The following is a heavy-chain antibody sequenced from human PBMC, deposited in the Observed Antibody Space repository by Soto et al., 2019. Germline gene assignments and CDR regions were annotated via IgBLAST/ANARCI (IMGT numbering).Heavy chain of an antibody. CDR1: SGSTSSYY. V-gene: IGHV4-59*08. J-gene: IGHJ4*02. CDR2: IHYSGST. D-gene: IGHD3-3*01. Sequence: SETLSLTCTFSSGSTSSYYWSWIRQPPGKGLEWTGYIHYSGSTKYNPSLKSRVTISADTSKNQFSLKLSSVTAADTAVYYCARGHYDYWSGSFATIDYWGQGTRVTVSS. CDR3: ARGHYDYWSGSFATIDY.